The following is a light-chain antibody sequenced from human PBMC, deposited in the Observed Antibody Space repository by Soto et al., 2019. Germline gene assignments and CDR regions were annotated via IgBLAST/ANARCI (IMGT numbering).Light chain of an antibody. CDR1: QSVSNN. J-gene: IGKJ1*01. CDR3: QQYNKWPPRT. Sequence: DIVMTQSPATLSVSPGERATLSCRASQSVSNNLAWYQQRPGQAPRLLXYGASNRATGVPARFSGSGSGTEFTLTINSLQSEDFAVYYCQQYNKWPPRTFGQGTKVDNK. CDR2: GAS. V-gene: IGKV3-15*01.